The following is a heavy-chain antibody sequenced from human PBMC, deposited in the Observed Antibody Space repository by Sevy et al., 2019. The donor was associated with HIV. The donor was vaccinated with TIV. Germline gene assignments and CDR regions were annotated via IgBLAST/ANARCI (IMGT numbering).Heavy chain of an antibody. D-gene: IGHD2-8*01. J-gene: IGHJ4*02. CDR2: LSFGCGKI. CDR3: AREGCTKPHDY. V-gene: IGHV3-23*01. Sequence: GGSLRLSCAASGFTFNIYSMSWVRQTPGKGLEGVATLSFGCGKINHADSVKGRFTMSRDDSKNAVYLQMHNLRVEDTAIYYCAREGCTKPHDYWGQGTLVTVSS. CDR1: GFTFNIYS.